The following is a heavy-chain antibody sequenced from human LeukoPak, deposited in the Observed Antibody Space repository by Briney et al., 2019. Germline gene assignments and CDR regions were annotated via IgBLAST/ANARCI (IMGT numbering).Heavy chain of an antibody. J-gene: IGHJ4*02. CDR1: GGSVSSGSYY. CDR3: ARDRKYYYDSSGYYSSPLFDY. CDR2: IYTSGST. V-gene: IGHV4-61*02. D-gene: IGHD3-22*01. Sequence: SETLSLTCTVSGGSVSSGSYYWSWIRQPAGKGLEWIGRIYTSGSTNYNPSLKSRVTMSVDTSKNQFSLKLSSVTAADTAVYYCARDRKYYYDSSGYYSSPLFDYWGQGTLVTVSS.